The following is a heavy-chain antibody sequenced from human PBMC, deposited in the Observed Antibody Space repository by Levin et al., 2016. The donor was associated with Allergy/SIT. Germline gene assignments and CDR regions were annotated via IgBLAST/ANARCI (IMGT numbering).Heavy chain of an antibody. CDR1: GYTFTTYS. CDR2: ISVYNGNT. Sequence: ASVKVSCKASGYTFTTYSISWVRQAPGQGLEWMGWISVYNGNTKYTQNLQGRLTMTTDTSTSTAYMELRSLRSDDTAVYYCATYRIVGASIGYWGQGTLVTVSS. CDR3: ATYRIVGASIGY. J-gene: IGHJ4*02. D-gene: IGHD1-26*01. V-gene: IGHV1-18*04.